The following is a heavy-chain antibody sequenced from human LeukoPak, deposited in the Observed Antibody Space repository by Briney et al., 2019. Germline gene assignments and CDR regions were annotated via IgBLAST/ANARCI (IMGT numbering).Heavy chain of an antibody. CDR2: IIPVFGTP. D-gene: IGHD3-22*01. Sequence: SVKVSCKVSEGTFCNYVISWVRQAPGQGLEWMGGIIPVFGTPNYAQKFRDRVTITTDESTSTAHMEMSSLRSEDTAVYYCARSHSPAYYAPFDYWGQGTLVTVSS. J-gene: IGHJ4*02. CDR3: ARSHSPAYYAPFDY. V-gene: IGHV1-69*05. CDR1: EGTFCNYV.